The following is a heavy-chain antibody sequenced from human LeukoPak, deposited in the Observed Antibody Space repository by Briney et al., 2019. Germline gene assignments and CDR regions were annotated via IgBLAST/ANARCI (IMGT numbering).Heavy chain of an antibody. CDR3: ARPQVGATDHDAFDI. CDR1: GFTFSSYS. Sequence: GGSLRLSCAASGFTFSSYSMNWVRQAPGKGLEWVSYISSSSSTIYYADSVKGRFTISRDNARNSLYLQMNSLRAEDTAVYYCARPQVGATDHDAFDIWGQGTMVTVSS. J-gene: IGHJ3*02. V-gene: IGHV3-48*04. CDR2: ISSSSSTI. D-gene: IGHD1-26*01.